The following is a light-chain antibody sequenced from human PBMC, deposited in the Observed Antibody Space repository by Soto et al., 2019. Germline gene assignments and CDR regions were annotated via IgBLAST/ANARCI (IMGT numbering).Light chain of an antibody. V-gene: IGLV1-44*01. CDR3: ATWDERLNGGV. J-gene: IGLJ7*01. Sequence: QSVLTQPPSASGAPGQTVTISCSGINSNIGTHTVNWYQQLPGTAPKLLIYNNNQRPSGVPDRFSASKSGTSASLAISGLQSEDEADYYCATWDERLNGGVFRGGTQLTGL. CDR2: NNN. CDR1: NSNIGTHT.